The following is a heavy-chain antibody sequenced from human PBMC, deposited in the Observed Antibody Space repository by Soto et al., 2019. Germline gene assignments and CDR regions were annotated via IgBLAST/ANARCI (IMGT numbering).Heavy chain of an antibody. V-gene: IGHV4-30-4*08. CDR2: INYSGTT. CDR3: TRVTRDFGHYEVYGVDAFDL. J-gene: IGHJ3*01. CDR1: GASISNANYY. D-gene: IGHD4-17*01. Sequence: QVQLQQSGPGLVKPSQTLSLICTVSGASISNANYYWSWISQPPGKGLEWIGNINYSGTTYLNPSLESRVTVSVDTSNNQFSLRLSSATAADTAVYFCTRVTRDFGHYEVYGVDAFDLWGQGTMVTVSP.